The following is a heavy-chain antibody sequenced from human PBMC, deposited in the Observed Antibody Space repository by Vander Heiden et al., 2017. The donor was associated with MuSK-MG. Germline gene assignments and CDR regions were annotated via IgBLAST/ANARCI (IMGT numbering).Heavy chain of an antibody. D-gene: IGHD3-10*01. CDR3: EVRGVIDHRY. CDR2: ISGSGGST. J-gene: IGHJ4*02. Sequence: EAQLLESGGGLVQPGGSMRLSCAASDFPFRSYAMSWVRQAPGKGLEWVSAISGSGGSTYYADSVKGRFTISRDNSKNTLYLQMNSLRAEDTAVYYCEVRGVIDHRYWGQGTLVTVSS. V-gene: IGHV3-23*01. CDR1: DFPFRSYA.